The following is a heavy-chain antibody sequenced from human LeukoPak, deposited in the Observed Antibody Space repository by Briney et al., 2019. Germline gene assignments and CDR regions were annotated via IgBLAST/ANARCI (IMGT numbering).Heavy chain of an antibody. CDR1: GFTFSPYW. J-gene: IGHJ4*02. CDR2: FNSDGSST. Sequence: GGPLRLPFVASGFTFSPYWMHGLPQAPGKGLIWFYRFNSDGSSTAYADSAKGRFTISRDNAKNTLYLQMNSLRAEDTAVYYCAGVPADYDILTAYYMARYYFDYWGQGTLVTVSS. V-gene: IGHV3-74*01. CDR3: AGVPADYDILTAYYMARYYFDY. D-gene: IGHD3-9*01.